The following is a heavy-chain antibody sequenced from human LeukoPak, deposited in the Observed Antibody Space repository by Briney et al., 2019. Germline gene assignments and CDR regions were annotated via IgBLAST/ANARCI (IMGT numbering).Heavy chain of an antibody. CDR1: GFTFSSYW. V-gene: IGHV3-7*01. J-gene: IGHJ6*02. CDR2: IKQGGSEK. D-gene: IGHD6-19*01. CDR3: ARDPYSSGWPSYYYYGMDV. Sequence: GGSLRLSCAASGFTFSSYWMGWVRQAPGKGLEWVANIKQGGSEKYYVDSVKGRFTISRDNAKNSLYLQMNSLRAEDTAVYYCARDPYSSGWPSYYYYGMDVWGQGTTVTVSS.